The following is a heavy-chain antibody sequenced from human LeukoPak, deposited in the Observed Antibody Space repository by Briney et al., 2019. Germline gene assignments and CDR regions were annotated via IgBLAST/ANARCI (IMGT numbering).Heavy chain of an antibody. D-gene: IGHD5-18*01. J-gene: IGHJ4*02. V-gene: IGHV3-74*01. Sequence: GGSLRLSCAASGFSISTYWIHWVRQAPGKGLVWVSRINPDGSTTYYADSVKGRITISRDNAKNTLYLQMNSLRAEDTAVYYCASIRGYSYGLVDYWGQGTLVTVSS. CDR3: ASIRGYSYGLVDY. CDR2: INPDGSTT. CDR1: GFSISTYW.